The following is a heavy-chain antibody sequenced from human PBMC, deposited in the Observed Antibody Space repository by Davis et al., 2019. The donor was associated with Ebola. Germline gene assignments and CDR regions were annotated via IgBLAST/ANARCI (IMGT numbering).Heavy chain of an antibody. J-gene: IGHJ4*02. CDR2: IHYSGST. D-gene: IGHD4-11*01. Sequence: GSLRLSCSVSGGSISSYYWSWIRRPPGKGLEWIGYIHYSGSTNNNPSLKSRVTISADTSKNQVSLKLSSVTAADTAVYYCASASFYTHYGAVDYWGQGTLVTVSS. CDR3: ASASFYTHYGAVDY. CDR1: GGSISSYY. V-gene: IGHV4-59*12.